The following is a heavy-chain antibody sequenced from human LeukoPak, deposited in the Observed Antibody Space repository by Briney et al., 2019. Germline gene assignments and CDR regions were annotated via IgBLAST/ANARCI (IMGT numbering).Heavy chain of an antibody. CDR2: ISSRSSSI. J-gene: IGHJ5*02. D-gene: IGHD6-13*01. Sequence: GGSLRLSCAASGFTFSSYWMSWVRQAPGKGLEWVSSISSRSSSIYYADSVKGRFTISRDNAKNSLYLQMNSLRAEDTAVYYCARGHSEGYFDWFDPWGQGTLVTVSS. CDR3: ARGHSEGYFDWFDP. CDR1: GFTFSSYW. V-gene: IGHV3-21*01.